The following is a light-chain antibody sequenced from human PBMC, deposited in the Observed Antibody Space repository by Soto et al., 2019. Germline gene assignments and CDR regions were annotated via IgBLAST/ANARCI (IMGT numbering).Light chain of an antibody. J-gene: IGLJ1*01. CDR3: SSYAGSNNYV. CDR2: EVS. CDR1: SSDVGGYNY. Sequence: QSVLTQPPSASGSPGQSVTISCTGTSSDVGGYNYVSWYQQHPGKAPKLMIYEVSKRPSGVPDRFSGSKSGNTASLTVSGLQAEDEADYYCSSYAGSNNYVFETGTKVTV. V-gene: IGLV2-8*01.